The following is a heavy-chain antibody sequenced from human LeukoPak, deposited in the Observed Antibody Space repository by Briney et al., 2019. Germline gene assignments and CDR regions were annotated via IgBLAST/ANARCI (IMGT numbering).Heavy chain of an antibody. CDR2: ISGSGGSI. CDR1: GFTFSSYA. V-gene: IGHV3-23*01. J-gene: IGHJ4*02. CDR3: AKEAVAAAGPFDY. Sequence: PGGSLRPSCAASGFTFSSYAMSWVRQAPGKGLEWVSSISGSGGSIYYADSVKGRFTISRDNSKSTLYLQMNSLRAEDTAIYYCAKEAVAAAGPFDYWGQGTLVTVSS. D-gene: IGHD6-13*01.